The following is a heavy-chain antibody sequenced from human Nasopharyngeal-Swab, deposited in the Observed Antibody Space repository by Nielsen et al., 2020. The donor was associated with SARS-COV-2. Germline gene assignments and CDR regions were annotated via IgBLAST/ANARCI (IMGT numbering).Heavy chain of an antibody. CDR1: GYSFSNYW. Sequence: ESLKISCAGSGYSFSNYWISWVRQVPGKGLEWMGKVDPSDSYTDYSPSLRGHVTISVDRSISTAYLQWSSLKASDTAMYYCARQYQNYFGSGDYHGAFDIWGQGTMVTVSS. CDR2: VDPSDSYT. J-gene: IGHJ3*02. V-gene: IGHV5-10-1*01. D-gene: IGHD3-10*01. CDR3: ARQYQNYFGSGDYHGAFDI.